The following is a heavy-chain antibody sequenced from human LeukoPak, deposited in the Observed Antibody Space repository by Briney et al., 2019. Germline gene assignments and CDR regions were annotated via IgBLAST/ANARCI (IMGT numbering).Heavy chain of an antibody. CDR3: ARGSIFP. CDR2: INQDGSGK. Sequence: GGSLRLSCAASGFTFNTFWMSWVRQAPGKGLEWVANINQDGSGKYFVDSVKGRFTISRDNAKNTLYLQMNSLRAEDTAVYYCARGSIFPWGQGTLVTVSS. D-gene: IGHD6-6*01. V-gene: IGHV3-7*01. CDR1: GFTFNTFW. J-gene: IGHJ5*02.